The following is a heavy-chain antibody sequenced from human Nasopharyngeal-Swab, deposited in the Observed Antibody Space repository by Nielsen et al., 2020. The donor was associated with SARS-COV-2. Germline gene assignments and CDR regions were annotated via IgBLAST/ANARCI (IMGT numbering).Heavy chain of an antibody. J-gene: IGHJ6*02. CDR3: ARVNYYHYGMDV. V-gene: IGHV4-39*07. CDR1: GRSISSSSSY. CDR2: INHSGST. Sequence: GSLRLSCTVSGRSISSSSSYWGWIRQPPGKGLEWIGEINHSGSTNYNPSLKSRVTISVDTSKNQFSLKLSSVTAADTAVYYCARVNYYHYGMDVWGQGTTVTVSS.